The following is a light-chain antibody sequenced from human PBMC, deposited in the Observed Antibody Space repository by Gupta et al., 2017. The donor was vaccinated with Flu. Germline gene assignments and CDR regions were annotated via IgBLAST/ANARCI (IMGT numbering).Light chain of an antibody. CDR2: DAS. V-gene: IGKV3D-20*01. CDR1: QSVNSNY. CDR3: QQYGSSPPFT. Sequence: EIVLTPSPGTLSLSPGERAPLSCGASQSVNSNYLAWYQQRPGRAPRLLIYDASSRATGIPDRFSGSGSGTEFTLTISRLEPEDFAVYCCQQYGSSPPFTFGQGTKLEI. J-gene: IGKJ2*01.